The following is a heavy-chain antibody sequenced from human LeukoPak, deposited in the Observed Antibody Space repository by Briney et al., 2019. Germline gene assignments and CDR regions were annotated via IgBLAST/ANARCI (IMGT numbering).Heavy chain of an antibody. V-gene: IGHV4-4*07. CDR2: IYTSGST. CDR3: ARWIWPDSSGYLDY. CDR1: GGSISSYY. J-gene: IGHJ4*02. Sequence: PSETLPLTCTVSGGSISSYYWSWIRQPAGKGLEWIGRIYTSGSTNYNPSLKSRVTTSVDTSKNQFSLKLSSVTAADTAVYYCARWIWPDSSGYLDYWGQGTLVTVSS. D-gene: IGHD3-22*01.